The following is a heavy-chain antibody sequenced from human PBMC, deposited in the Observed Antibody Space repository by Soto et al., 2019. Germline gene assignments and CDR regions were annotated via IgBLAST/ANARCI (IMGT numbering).Heavy chain of an antibody. J-gene: IGHJ3*02. CDR3: SRARVMITFGGVIVIRGSDAFDI. Sequence: QVQLVQSGAEVKKPGASVKVSCKASGYTFTSYGISWVRQAPGQGLEWMGWISAYNGNTNYAQKLQGRVTMTTDTSTRTAYRELRSLRADDTAVYYCSRARVMITFGGVIVIRGSDAFDIWGQGTMVTVSS. CDR2: ISAYNGNT. D-gene: IGHD3-16*02. CDR1: GYTFTSYG. V-gene: IGHV1-18*01.